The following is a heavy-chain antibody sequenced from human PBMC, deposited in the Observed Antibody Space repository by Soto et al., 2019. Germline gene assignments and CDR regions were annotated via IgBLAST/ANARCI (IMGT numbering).Heavy chain of an antibody. CDR2: ISGSGGST. D-gene: IGHD3-16*02. CDR3: AKHTSGLSTIY. J-gene: IGHJ4*02. V-gene: IGHV3-23*01. CDR1: GITFSNAW. Sequence: GGSLRLSCAASGITFSNAWMNWVRQAPGKGLEWVSAISGSGGSTYYADSVKGRFTISRDNSKNTLYLQMNSLRAEDTAVYYCAKHTSGLSTIYWGQGTLVTVSS.